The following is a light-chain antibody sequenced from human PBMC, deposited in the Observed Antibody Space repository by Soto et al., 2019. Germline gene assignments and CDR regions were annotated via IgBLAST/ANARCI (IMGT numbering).Light chain of an antibody. CDR2: AAS. V-gene: IGKV1-39*01. J-gene: IGKJ3*01. Sequence: DFQMTQSPSSLSASVGDRVTITCRASQSITNYLNWYQHKPGRDPNLLIYAASSLRSGVPSRFTGSVSGPDVSLTLSCLQPENVATYYFQQSYFAPFTCGHGTAV. CDR3: QQSYFAPFT. CDR1: QSITNY.